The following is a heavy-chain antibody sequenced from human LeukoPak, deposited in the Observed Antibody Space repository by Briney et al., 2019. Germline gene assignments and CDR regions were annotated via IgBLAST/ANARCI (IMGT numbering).Heavy chain of an antibody. CDR2: INHSGSS. V-gene: IGHV4-34*01. D-gene: IGHD2-2*01. CDR1: GGSLSGYY. J-gene: IGHJ4*02. CDR3: ARRSSTQDF. Sequence: PSETLSLTCGVSGGSLSGYYWNWIRQSPGKGLEWIGEINHSGSSSYNPSLKSRVIISVDTSKRHFSLRLNSVTAADTAVYYCARRSSTQDFWGQGTLVTVSS.